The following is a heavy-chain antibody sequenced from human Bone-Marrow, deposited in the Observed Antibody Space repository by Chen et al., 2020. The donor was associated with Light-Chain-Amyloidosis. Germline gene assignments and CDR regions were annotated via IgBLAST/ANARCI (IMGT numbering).Heavy chain of an antibody. J-gene: IGHJ4*02. CDR1: GFISTDYW. D-gene: IGHD3-3*01. CDR3: ARDRTLFGVAQYYFDY. Sequence: DVRLVESGGGLVQPGGSLRLSCAAFGFISTDYWMSWVRPSPGKGLEWVANVRQDVSEKDYAASVKGRFTISRDDAKNSVYLQMNNLRAEDTAVYYCARDRTLFGVAQYYFDYWGQGTRVTVSS. V-gene: IGHV3-7*03. CDR2: VRQDVSEK.